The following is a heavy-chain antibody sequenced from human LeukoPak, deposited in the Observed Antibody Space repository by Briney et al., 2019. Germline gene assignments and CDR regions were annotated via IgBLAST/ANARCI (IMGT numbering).Heavy chain of an antibody. V-gene: IGHV3-15*01. CDR2: IKSKTDGGTT. J-gene: IGHJ4*02. D-gene: IGHD3-22*01. CDR1: GFTFSGYS. Sequence: GGSLRLSCTASGFTFSGYSMNWIRQAPGKGLEWVGRIKSKTDGGTTDYAAPVKGRFTISRDDSKNTVYLQMNSLKNENTAVYYCITDRNYYDSSGYHYIDYWGQGTLVTVSS. CDR3: ITDRNYYDSSGYHYIDY.